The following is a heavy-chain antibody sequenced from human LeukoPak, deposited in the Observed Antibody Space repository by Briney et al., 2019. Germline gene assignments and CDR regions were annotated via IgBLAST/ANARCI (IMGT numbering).Heavy chain of an antibody. CDR1: GFTFSSYA. Sequence: GGSLRLSCAASGFTFSSYAMHWVRQAPGKGLEWVAVISYDGSNKYYADSVKGRFTMSRDNSKNTLYLQMNSLRAEDTAVYYCARDTYYDILTGPQPTGFDYWGQGTLVTVSS. D-gene: IGHD3-9*01. CDR3: ARDTYYDILTGPQPTGFDY. V-gene: IGHV3-30*04. J-gene: IGHJ4*02. CDR2: ISYDGSNK.